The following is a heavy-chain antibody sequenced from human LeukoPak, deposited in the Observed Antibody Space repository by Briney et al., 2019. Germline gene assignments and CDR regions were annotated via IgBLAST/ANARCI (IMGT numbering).Heavy chain of an antibody. D-gene: IGHD5-24*01. CDR3: AKEGRSLQTY. V-gene: IGHV3-7*03. Sequence: GGPLRLSCAASGFMFSSNWMSWVRLAPGKGLEWVANIKEDGTETYYVDSVKGRFTISRDNAKNSLYLQMNSLRVEDTAVYYCAKEGRSLQTYWGQGTLVTVSS. CDR2: IKEDGTET. J-gene: IGHJ4*02. CDR1: GFMFSSNW.